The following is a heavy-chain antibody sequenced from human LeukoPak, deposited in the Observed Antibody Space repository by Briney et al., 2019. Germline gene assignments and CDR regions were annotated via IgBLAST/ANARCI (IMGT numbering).Heavy chain of an antibody. CDR3: ARVDVDTGGGMDV. Sequence: SETLSLTCTVSGGSINSNYWSWIRQPPGEGLEWIAYIDHSGNTNYNPSLKSRVTISVDTSKNQFSLKLSSVTAADTAVYYCARVDVDTGGGMDVWGQGTTVTVSS. CDR2: IDHSGNT. D-gene: IGHD5-18*01. CDR1: GGSINSNY. J-gene: IGHJ6*02. V-gene: IGHV4-59*01.